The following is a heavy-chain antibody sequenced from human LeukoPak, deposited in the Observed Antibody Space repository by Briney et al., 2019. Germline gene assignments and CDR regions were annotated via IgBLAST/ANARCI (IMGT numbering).Heavy chain of an antibody. D-gene: IGHD5-18*01. CDR2: IYNSGST. Sequence: SQTLSLTCTVSGGAISSGGYYWSWIRQHPGKGLEWIGYIYNSGSTYYNPSLKSRVTISVDTSMNQFSLKLSSVSAADTAVYYCARTGSYGFSPEYWGQGTLVTVSS. CDR3: ARTGSYGFSPEY. V-gene: IGHV4-31*03. J-gene: IGHJ4*02. CDR1: GGAISSGGYY.